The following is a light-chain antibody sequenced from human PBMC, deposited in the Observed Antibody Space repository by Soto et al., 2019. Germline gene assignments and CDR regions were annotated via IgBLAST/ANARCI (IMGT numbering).Light chain of an antibody. CDR3: QQYNNWPPLT. J-gene: IGKJ4*01. V-gene: IGKV3-15*01. CDR2: GAS. Sequence: EIVMTQSPATLSVSPGERATLSCRASQSVSSNLAWYQQKPGQAPRLLIYGASTRANGIPARFSGSGSDTEFTLTISSMQSEDVAVYYCQQYNNWPPLTFGGGTKVEIK. CDR1: QSVSSN.